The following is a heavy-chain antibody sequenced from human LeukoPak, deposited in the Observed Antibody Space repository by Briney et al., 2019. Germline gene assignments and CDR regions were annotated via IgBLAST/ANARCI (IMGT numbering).Heavy chain of an antibody. J-gene: IGHJ4*02. CDR3: VPRYCSSTSCEDY. D-gene: IGHD2-2*01. V-gene: IGHV3-21*06. Sequence: PGGSLRLSCAASGFTVSSNYMSWVRQAPGQGLQWVSSISSSSKYIYYADSVKGRFTISRDSAKNSLYLQMNSLRPEDSAVYYCVPRYCSSTSCEDYWGQGTLVTVSS. CDR2: ISSSSKYI. CDR1: GFTVSSNY.